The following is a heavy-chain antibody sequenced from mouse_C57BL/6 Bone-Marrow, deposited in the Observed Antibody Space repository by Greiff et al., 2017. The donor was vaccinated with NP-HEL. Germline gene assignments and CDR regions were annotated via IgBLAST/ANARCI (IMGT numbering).Heavy chain of an antibody. V-gene: IGHV2-2*01. CDR2: IWSGGST. J-gene: IGHJ1*03. CDR1: GFSLTSYG. D-gene: IGHD2-5*01. Sequence: VQRVESGPGLVQPSQSLSITCTVSGFSLTSYGVHWVRQSPGKGLEWLGVIWSGGSTDYNVAFISRLSISKDNSKSQVFFKMNSLQADDTAIYYCARAYYSNYDWYFDVWGTGTTVTVSS. CDR3: ARAYYSNYDWYFDV.